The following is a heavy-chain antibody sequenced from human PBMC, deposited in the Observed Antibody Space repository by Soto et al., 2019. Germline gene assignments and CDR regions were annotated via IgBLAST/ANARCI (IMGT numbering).Heavy chain of an antibody. V-gene: IGHV3-15*01. Sequence: PXESLRHSCAASGFTFSNAWMSWVRQAPGKGLEWVGRIKSKTDGGTTDYAAPVKGRFTISRDDSKNTLYLQMNSLKTEDTAVYYCTTYRRGRLDPWGQGTLVTVSS. CDR3: TTYRRGRLDP. D-gene: IGHD3-10*01. J-gene: IGHJ5*02. CDR2: IKSKTDGGTT. CDR1: GFTFSNAW.